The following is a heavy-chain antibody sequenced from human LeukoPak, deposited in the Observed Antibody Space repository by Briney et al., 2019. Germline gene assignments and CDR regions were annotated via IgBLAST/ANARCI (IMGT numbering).Heavy chain of an antibody. Sequence: GGSLRLSCAASGFTFSRYAMHWVRQAPGKGLECVAVILYDGSKKYYADSVKGRFTISRDNSKNTVYLQMNSLRVVDTAVYYCARGGPHYYDSSGFDYWGQGTLVTVSS. J-gene: IGHJ4*02. CDR3: ARGGPHYYDSSGFDY. V-gene: IGHV3-30-3*01. CDR1: GFTFSRYA. D-gene: IGHD3-22*01. CDR2: ILYDGSKK.